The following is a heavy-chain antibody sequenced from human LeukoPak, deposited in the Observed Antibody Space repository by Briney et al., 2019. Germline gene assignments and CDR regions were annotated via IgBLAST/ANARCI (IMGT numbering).Heavy chain of an antibody. CDR3: AREGIRLSGNARPHDAFDI. CDR1: GGTFSSYA. D-gene: IGHD4-23*01. CDR2: IIPIFGTA. J-gene: IGHJ3*02. V-gene: IGHV1-69*05. Sequence: ASVKVSCKASGGTFSSYAISWVRQAPGQGLEWMGGIIPIFGTANYAQKFQGRVTITTDESTSTAYMELSSLRSEDTAVYYCAREGIRLSGNARPHDAFDIWGQGTMVTVSS.